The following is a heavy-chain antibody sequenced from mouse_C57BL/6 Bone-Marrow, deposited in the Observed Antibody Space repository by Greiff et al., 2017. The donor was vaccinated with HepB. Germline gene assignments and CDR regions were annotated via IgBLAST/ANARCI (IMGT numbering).Heavy chain of an antibody. CDR3: SRSHYYGSSPDY. Sequence: VQLQQSGAELVRPGASVTLSCKASGYTFTDYEMHWVKQTPVHGLEWIGAIDPETGGTAYNQKFKGKAILTADKSSSTAYMELRSLTSEDSAVYYCSRSHYYGSSPDYWGQGTTLTVSS. CDR2: IDPETGGT. J-gene: IGHJ2*01. CDR1: GYTFTDYE. D-gene: IGHD1-1*01. V-gene: IGHV1-15*01.